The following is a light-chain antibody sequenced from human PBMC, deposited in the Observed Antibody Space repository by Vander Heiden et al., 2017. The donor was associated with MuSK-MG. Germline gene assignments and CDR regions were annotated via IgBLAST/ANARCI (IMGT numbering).Light chain of an antibody. Sequence: DIQMTQSPSTLSASVGDRVTITCRASQSISSWLASYHQKPGKVPKLLIYDAFSLESGVPSRFRGSGSGTEFTLTISSLQPDDFATYFFQQDNTYSWTSGQATKVEIK. CDR3: QQDNTYSWT. CDR2: DAF. CDR1: QSISSW. J-gene: IGKJ1*01. V-gene: IGKV1-5*01.